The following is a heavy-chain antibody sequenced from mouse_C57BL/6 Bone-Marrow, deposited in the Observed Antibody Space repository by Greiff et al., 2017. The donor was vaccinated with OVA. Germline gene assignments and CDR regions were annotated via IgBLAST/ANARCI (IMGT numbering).Heavy chain of an antibody. D-gene: IGHD2-3*01. J-gene: IGHJ4*01. V-gene: IGHV1-69*01. Sequence: VQLQQPGAELVMPGASVKLSRKASASPFTLYLMHWVKQRPGQGLEWIGEIDPSDSYTNYNQKFKGKSTLTVDKSSSTAYMQLSSLTSEDSAVYYCASDGYYVAMDYWGQGTSVTVSS. CDR1: ASPFTLYL. CDR2: IDPSDSYT. CDR3: ASDGYYVAMDY.